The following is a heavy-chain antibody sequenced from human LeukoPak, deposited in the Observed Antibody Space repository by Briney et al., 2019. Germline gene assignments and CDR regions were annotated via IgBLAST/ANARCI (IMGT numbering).Heavy chain of an antibody. CDR3: ARKTDSGGQGDY. D-gene: IGHD3-22*01. Sequence: PGGSLRLSCAASGFTFSSYSLNWVRQASGKGLEWVSAISGSGGSTYYADSVKGRFTISRDKSKNTLYLQMNSLRAEDTAVYYCARKTDSGGQGDYWGPGTLVTVSS. J-gene: IGHJ4*02. CDR2: ISGSGGST. CDR1: GFTFSSYS. V-gene: IGHV3-23*01.